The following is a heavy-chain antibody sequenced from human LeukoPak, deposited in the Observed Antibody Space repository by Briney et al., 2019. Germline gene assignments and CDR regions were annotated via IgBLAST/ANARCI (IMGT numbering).Heavy chain of an antibody. CDR2: IYYSGST. J-gene: IGHJ2*01. CDR1: GGSISSGGYY. Sequence: PSQTLSLTCTVSGGSISSGGYYWSWIRQPPGKGLEWIGYIYYSGSTNYNPSLKSRVTISVDTSKNQFSLKLSSVTAADTAVYYCASSGSGYYSNYGWYFDLWGRGTLVTVSS. D-gene: IGHD4-11*01. CDR3: ASSGSGYYSNYGWYFDL. V-gene: IGHV4-61*08.